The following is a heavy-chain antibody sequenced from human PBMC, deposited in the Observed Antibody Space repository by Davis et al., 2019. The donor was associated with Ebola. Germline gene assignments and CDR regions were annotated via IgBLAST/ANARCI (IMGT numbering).Heavy chain of an antibody. J-gene: IGHJ6*03. CDR2: ISSSSSYI. D-gene: IGHD2-2*01. CDR3: ARDHVVVPRYYYYYYMDV. V-gene: IGHV3-21*01. Sequence: GESLKISCAASGFTFSSYSMNWVRQAPGKGLKWVSSISSSSSYIYYADSVKGRFTISRDNAKNSLYLQMNSLRAEDTAVYYCARDHVVVPRYYYYYYMDVWGKGTTVTVSS. CDR1: GFTFSSYS.